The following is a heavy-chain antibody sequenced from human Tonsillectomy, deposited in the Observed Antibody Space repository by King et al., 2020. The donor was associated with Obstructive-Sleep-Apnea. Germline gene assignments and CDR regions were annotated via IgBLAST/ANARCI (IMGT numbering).Heavy chain of an antibody. J-gene: IGHJ2*01. CDR1: GFTFSNYA. CDR2: ISLDGSNK. Sequence: QLVQSGGGVVQPGRSLRLSCAASGFTFSNYALHWVRQAPGKGLEWVAGISLDGSNKEYADSVKGRFAVSRDNSNYRLYLHMNRLRPDDTAVYYCARVRVAQGDLPLGGRGTLVTVSP. CDR3: ARVRVAQGDLPL. D-gene: IGHD2-21*02. V-gene: IGHV3-30*09.